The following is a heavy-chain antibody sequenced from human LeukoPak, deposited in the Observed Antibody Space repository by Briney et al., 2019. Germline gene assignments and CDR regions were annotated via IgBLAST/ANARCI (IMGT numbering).Heavy chain of an antibody. Sequence: QPGGSLRLSCAASGFTFSTFGMNWVRQAPGKGLEWVSYISNSGTLTDYADSVKGRFTISRDNAKNSLSLQLNSLREEDTAVYFCAKVIRGGYGMDVWGQGTTVTVSS. CDR3: AKVIRGGYGMDV. CDR1: GFTFSTFG. J-gene: IGHJ6*02. CDR2: ISNSGTLT. D-gene: IGHD3-10*01. V-gene: IGHV3-48*02.